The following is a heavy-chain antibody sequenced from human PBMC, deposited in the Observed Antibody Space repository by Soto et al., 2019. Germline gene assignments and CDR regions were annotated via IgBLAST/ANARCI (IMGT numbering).Heavy chain of an antibody. V-gene: IGHV4-30-2*01. D-gene: IGHD2-15*01. CDR1: GGSISSGGYS. J-gene: IGHJ4*02. CDR2: IYHSGST. CDR3: ASLWGRKGVVATPSTKYYFDY. Sequence: PSETLSLTCAVSGGSISSGGYSWSWIRQPPGKGLEWIGYIYHSGSTYYNPSLKSRVTISVDRSKNQFSLKLSSVTAADTAVYYCASLWGRKGVVATPSTKYYFDYWGQGTLVTVSS.